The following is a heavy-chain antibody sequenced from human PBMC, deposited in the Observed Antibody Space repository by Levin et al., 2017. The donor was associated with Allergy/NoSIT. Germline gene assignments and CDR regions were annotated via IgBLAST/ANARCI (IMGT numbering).Heavy chain of an antibody. Sequence: GGSLRLSCAASGFTFSSYAMHWVRQAPGKGLEWVAFISSDGGDIFYVDSVKGRFTISRDNSRDTLYLQMNSLRAEDTAVYFCAKDLTNTVYCGGGSCYRLDYWGQGTLVTVSS. CDR3: AKDLTNTVYCGGGSCYRLDY. CDR1: GFTFSSYA. J-gene: IGHJ4*02. D-gene: IGHD2-15*01. V-gene: IGHV3-30*18. CDR2: ISSDGGDI.